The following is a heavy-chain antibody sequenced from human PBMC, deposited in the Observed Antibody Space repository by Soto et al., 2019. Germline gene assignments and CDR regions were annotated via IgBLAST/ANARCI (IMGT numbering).Heavy chain of an antibody. CDR2: IYYSGST. CDR3: ARGPRVVGVPFDY. D-gene: IGHD2-21*01. J-gene: IGHJ4*02. Sequence: PSATLSLTCTVSGGSISSSSYYWGWIRQPPGKGLEWIGSIYYSGSTYYNPSLKSRVTISVDTSKNQFSLKLSSVTAADTAVYYCARGPRVVGVPFDYWGQGTLVTVSS. CDR1: GGSISSSSYY. V-gene: IGHV4-39*01.